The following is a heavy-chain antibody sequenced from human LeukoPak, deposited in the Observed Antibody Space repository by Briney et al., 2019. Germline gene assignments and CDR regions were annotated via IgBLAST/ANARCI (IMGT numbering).Heavy chain of an antibody. CDR2: ISYDGSNK. CDR3: AKRVLWFGGWGMDV. V-gene: IGHV3-30*18. Sequence: PGRSLRLSCAASGFTFSSYGMHWVRQAPGKGLEWVAVISYDGSNKYYADSVKGRFTISRDNSKNTLYLQMNSLRAEDTAVYYCAKRVLWFGGWGMDVRGKGTTVTVSS. J-gene: IGHJ6*04. D-gene: IGHD3-10*01. CDR1: GFTFSSYG.